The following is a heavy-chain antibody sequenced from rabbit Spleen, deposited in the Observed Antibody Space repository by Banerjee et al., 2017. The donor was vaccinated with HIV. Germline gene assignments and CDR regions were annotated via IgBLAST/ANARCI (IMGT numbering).Heavy chain of an antibody. CDR2: IDADSTGFT. CDR1: GVSFSISSY. J-gene: IGHJ3*01. V-gene: IGHV1S40*01. D-gene: IGHD1-1*01. CDR3: ARDTSSSFSSYGMDL. Sequence: QSLEESGGDLVQPEGSLTLTCKASGVSFSISSYMCWVRQAPGKGLEWIACIDADSTGFTYFATWAKGRFTCSKTSSTTVTLQMTRLTAADTATYFCARDTSSSFSSYGMDLWGQGTLVTVS.